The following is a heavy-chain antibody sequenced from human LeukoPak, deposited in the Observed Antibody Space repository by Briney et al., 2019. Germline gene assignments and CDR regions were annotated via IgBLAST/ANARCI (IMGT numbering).Heavy chain of an antibody. Sequence: ASAKVSCKASGYTFTSYGISWVRQAPGQGLEWMGWISAYNGNTNYAQKLQGRVTMTTDTSTSTAYMELRSLRSDDTAVYYCARDSLLWFGELLVTTHYYFDYWGQGTLVTVSS. CDR3: ARDSLLWFGELLVTTHYYFDY. V-gene: IGHV1-18*04. J-gene: IGHJ4*02. D-gene: IGHD3-10*01. CDR1: GYTFTSYG. CDR2: ISAYNGNT.